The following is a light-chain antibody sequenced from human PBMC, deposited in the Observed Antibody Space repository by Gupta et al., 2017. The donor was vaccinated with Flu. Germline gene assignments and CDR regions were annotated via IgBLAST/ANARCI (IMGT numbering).Light chain of an antibody. CDR3: QQFNSLQVT. CDR2: YAS. Sequence: PSALSASVSDRVTITCRATQDVSSDLNWYQQKPGKAPKLLIYYASNLQTGVPSRFSGSGSGTDFTLTISSLQPEDIATYFCQQFNSLQVTFGRGTKVDIK. J-gene: IGKJ3*01. V-gene: IGKV1-33*01. CDR1: QDVSSD.